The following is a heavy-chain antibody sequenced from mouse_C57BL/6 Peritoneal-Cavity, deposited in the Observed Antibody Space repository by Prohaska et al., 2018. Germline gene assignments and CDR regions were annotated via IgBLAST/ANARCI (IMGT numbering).Heavy chain of an antibody. CDR3: ARRGDYPYYFDC. Sequence: DVQLQESGPGMVKPSQSLSLTCTVTGYSITSGYDWHWIRHFPGNKLEWMGYISYSGSTNYNPSLKSRISITHDTSKNHFFLKLNSVTTEDTATYYGARRGDYPYYFDCCCQGTTLTDSS. D-gene: IGHD2-4*01. V-gene: IGHV3-1*01. J-gene: IGHJ2*01. CDR2: ISYSGST. CDR1: GYSITSGYD.